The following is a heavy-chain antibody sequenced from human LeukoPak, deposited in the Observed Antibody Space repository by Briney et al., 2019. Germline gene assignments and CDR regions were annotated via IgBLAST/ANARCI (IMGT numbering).Heavy chain of an antibody. CDR3: ARRRYYDSTGYFE. CDR1: GDFISSSSYY. V-gene: IGHV4-39*02. J-gene: IGHJ1*01. D-gene: IGHD3-22*01. CDR2: IYYTGKT. Sequence: SETLSLTCTVSGDFISSSSYYWGWIRQPPGRGLEWIGDIYYTGKTYYNPSLKSRVFISIDSSKNYFSLNLNFVTAADTAVYYCARRRYYDSTGYFEWGRGSLVTVSS.